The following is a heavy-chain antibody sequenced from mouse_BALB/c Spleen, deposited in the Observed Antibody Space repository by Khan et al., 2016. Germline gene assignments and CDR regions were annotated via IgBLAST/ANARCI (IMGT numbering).Heavy chain of an antibody. V-gene: IGHV14-3*02. CDR3: ARKVHYYGYGFAY. D-gene: IGHD1-2*01. CDR1: GFNIKDTY. Sequence: VQLKESGAELVKPEASVKLSCTASGFNIKDTYMHWVKQRPELGLEWIGRIDPANGNTKYDPKFQGKATITADTSSNTAYLQLSSLTSEDTAVYYCARKVHYYGYGFAYWGEGTLVTVSA. J-gene: IGHJ3*01. CDR2: IDPANGNT.